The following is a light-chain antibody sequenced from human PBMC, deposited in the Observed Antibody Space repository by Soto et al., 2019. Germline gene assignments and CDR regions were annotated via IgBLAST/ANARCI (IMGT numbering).Light chain of an antibody. CDR2: SND. J-gene: IGLJ3*02. CDR1: SSNIGSHT. Sequence: QSVLTQPPSASGTPGQRVTISCSGSSSNIGSHTVSWFQHLPGTAPKLLIYSNDQRPSLVPDRFSGSKSGTSASLAISGLQSEDEAEYYCAAWDASLNGWVFGGGTKLTVL. V-gene: IGLV1-44*01. CDR3: AAWDASLNGWV.